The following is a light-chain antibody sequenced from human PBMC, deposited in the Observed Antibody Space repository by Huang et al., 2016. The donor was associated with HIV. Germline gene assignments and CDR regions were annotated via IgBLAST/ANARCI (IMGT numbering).Light chain of an antibody. Sequence: AIQMTQSPASLSASVGDRVTITCRASQDIGNDLGGYQQRRGKAPKLLVSTASHLQSGVPSRFTGSGSGTHFTLTISGLQPEDFATYYCLQDYTYPWTFGQGTKVEI. CDR2: TAS. V-gene: IGKV1-6*01. CDR1: QDIGND. J-gene: IGKJ1*01. CDR3: LQDYTYPWT.